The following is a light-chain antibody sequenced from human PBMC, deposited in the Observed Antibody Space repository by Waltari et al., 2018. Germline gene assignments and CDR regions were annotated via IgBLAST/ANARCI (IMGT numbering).Light chain of an antibody. CDR2: NND. CDR3: AAWDDSRNGPV. J-gene: IGLJ3*02. V-gene: IGLV1-44*01. Sequence: QSVLNPPPSASGTPGQGVTLPSSRSSSTLRANPVNWYQQLPGTSPKLLIYNNDQRPSGVPDRFSGSKSGTSASLAISGLQSEDEADYYCAAWDDSRNGPVFGGGTKLPVL. CDR1: SSTLRANP.